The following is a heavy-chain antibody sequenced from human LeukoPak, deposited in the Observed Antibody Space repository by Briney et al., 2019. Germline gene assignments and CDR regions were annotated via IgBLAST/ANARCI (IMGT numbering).Heavy chain of an antibody. CDR3: ARSIPNWNYFDF. Sequence: GGSLRLSCAASGFTFSTYAMHWVRQAPGKGLEYVSAIDLNGGSAYYADSVRGRFTISRDDSKYTLYLQMGSLRAEDMALYYCARSIPNWNYFDFWGQGTLVTVSS. V-gene: IGHV3-64*02. CDR1: GFTFSTYA. CDR2: IDLNGGSA. D-gene: IGHD1-1*01. J-gene: IGHJ4*02.